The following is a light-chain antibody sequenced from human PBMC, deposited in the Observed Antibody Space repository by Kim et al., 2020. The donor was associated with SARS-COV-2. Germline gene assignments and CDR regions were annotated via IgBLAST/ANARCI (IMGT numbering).Light chain of an antibody. CDR2: AAS. CDR1: QDISNY. J-gene: IGKJ1*01. V-gene: IGKV1-9*01. Sequence: ASLGDRVTITCRASQDISNYLAWYQQNPGKAPKVLIYAASTLQSGVPSRFSGSGSGAEFTLTINGLQPEDFATYSCQQFYVYPRTFGQGTKVDIK. CDR3: QQFYVYPRT.